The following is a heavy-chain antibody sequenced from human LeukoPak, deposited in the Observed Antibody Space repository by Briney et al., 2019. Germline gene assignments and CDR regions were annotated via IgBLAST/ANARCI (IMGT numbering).Heavy chain of an antibody. CDR1: GYIFSAYY. Sequence: GASVKVSCKASGYIFSAYYMHWVRQAPGQGLEWMGWINPNSGGTNYAQKFQGRVTMTRDTSISTAYMELSRLRSDDTAVYYCARVATQANPVRRVYYYYYYMDVWGKGTTVTVSS. J-gene: IGHJ6*03. CDR2: INPNSGGT. V-gene: IGHV1-2*02. D-gene: IGHD4-11*01. CDR3: ARVATQANPVRRVYYYYYYMDV.